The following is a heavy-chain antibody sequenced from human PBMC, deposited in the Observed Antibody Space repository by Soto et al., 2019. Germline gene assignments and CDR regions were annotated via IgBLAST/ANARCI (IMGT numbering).Heavy chain of an antibody. V-gene: IGHV4-39*07. CDR1: GGSISSSSYF. CDR3: ANIAAAGPFGFDY. Sequence: KTSETLALTCTVSGGSISSSSYFWGWIRQPPGKGLEWIASIHYNGNTYYNPSLKSRVTISADTSKNQFSLKLSSVTAEDTAVYYCANIAAAGPFGFDYWGQGTLVTVSS. CDR2: IHYNGNT. J-gene: IGHJ4*02. D-gene: IGHD6-13*01.